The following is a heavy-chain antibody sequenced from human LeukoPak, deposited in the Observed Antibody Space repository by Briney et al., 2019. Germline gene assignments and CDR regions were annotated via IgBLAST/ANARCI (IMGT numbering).Heavy chain of an antibody. CDR1: GGSISSYY. D-gene: IGHD3-22*01. V-gene: IGHV4-34*01. CDR3: ARGPYYYDSSGYYYEPFDY. CDR2: INHSGST. J-gene: IGHJ4*02. Sequence: PSETLSLTCTVSGGSISSYYWSWIRQPPGKGLEWIGEINHSGSTNYNPSLKSRVTISVDTSKNQFSLKLSSVTAADTAVYYCARGPYYYDSSGYYYEPFDYWGQGTLVTVSS.